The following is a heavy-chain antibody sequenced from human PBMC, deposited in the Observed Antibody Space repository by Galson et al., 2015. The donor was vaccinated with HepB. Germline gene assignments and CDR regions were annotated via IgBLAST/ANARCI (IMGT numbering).Heavy chain of an antibody. Sequence: GAEVKKPGESLKISCKGSGYSFTSYWIGWVRQMPGKGLEWMGIIYPGDSDTRYSPSFQGQVTISADKSISTAYLQWSSLKASDTAMYYCARGGYYDSSGYYRYGMDVWGQGTTVTVSS. CDR3: ARGGYYDSSGYYRYGMDV. V-gene: IGHV5-51*01. CDR1: GYSFTSYW. J-gene: IGHJ6*02. D-gene: IGHD3-22*01. CDR2: IYPGDSDT.